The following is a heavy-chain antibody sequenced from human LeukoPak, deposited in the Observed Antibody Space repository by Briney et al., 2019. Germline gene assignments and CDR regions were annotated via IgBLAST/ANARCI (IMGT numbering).Heavy chain of an antibody. D-gene: IGHD6-19*01. V-gene: IGHV6-1*01. CDR2: TYYRSKWYN. J-gene: IGHJ4*02. Sequence: SQTLSLTCVVSGDRVSSKNGAWNWIRQSPSRGLEWLGRTYYRSKWYNDYAESMEGRMTISQDTSKNQYPLHLNSVTPDDTAVYYCARDFGTTGWHTFDYWGQGTLVTVSS. CDR1: GDRVSSKNGA. CDR3: ARDFGTTGWHTFDY.